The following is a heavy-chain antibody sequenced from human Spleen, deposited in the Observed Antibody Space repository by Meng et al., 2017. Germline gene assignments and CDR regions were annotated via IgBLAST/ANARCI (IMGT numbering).Heavy chain of an antibody. J-gene: IGHJ6*02. Sequence: SETLSLTCTVSGVSIKSFYWSWIRQSPGKGLQWLGLIYHSGATNYNPSLKSRVDMSVDTSKNQLSLTLTSVTAADTAVYYCARGLWGTVDVWGHGTAVTVSS. CDR3: ARGLWGTVDV. D-gene: IGHD3-16*01. CDR1: GVSIKSFY. V-gene: IGHV4-59*01. CDR2: IYHSGAT.